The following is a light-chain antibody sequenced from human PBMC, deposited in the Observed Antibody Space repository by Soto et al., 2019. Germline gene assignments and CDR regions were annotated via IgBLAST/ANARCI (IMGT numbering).Light chain of an antibody. J-gene: IGKJ2*01. V-gene: IGKV3-20*01. CDR2: GAS. Sequence: ETVLTQSPGTLSLSPGERATLSCRASQTINSRYLAWYQQKPGQAPRLLIYGASNRATGIPDRFSGSGSGTEFTLTISRLEPEDFAVYYCQQYITSPPMYTFGQETKLEIK. CDR3: QQYITSPPMYT. CDR1: QTINSRY.